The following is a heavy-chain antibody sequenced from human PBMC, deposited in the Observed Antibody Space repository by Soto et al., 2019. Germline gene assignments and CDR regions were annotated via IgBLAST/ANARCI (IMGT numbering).Heavy chain of an antibody. CDR1: GLSFSNYG. CDR2: TSYSGNNK. CDR3: ARDSNRENYLEH. J-gene: IGHJ4*02. Sequence: QVQLVESGGGVVQPGRSLRLSCAASGLSFSNYGMHWVRQAPGKGLEWVAVTSYSGNNKWYTHSVKGRFTISRDNSKNTLYSQMDSLRDEDTAVYYCARDSNRENYLEHWGPGTLVTVSS. V-gene: IGHV3-30*03.